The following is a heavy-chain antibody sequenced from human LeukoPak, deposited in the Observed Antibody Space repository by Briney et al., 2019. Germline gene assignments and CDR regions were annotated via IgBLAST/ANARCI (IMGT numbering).Heavy chain of an antibody. CDR1: GGSINSSSFY. CDR3: ARDGVTPYYFDY. CDR2: VFYSGGT. D-gene: IGHD2-21*02. V-gene: IGHV4-39*07. Sequence: SETLSLTCTVSGGSINSSSFYWGWIRQSPGKGLEWIGSVFYSGGTYYSPSLKSRVTISVDKSKNQFSLKLSSVTAADTAVYYCARDGVTPYYFDYWGQGTLVTVSS. J-gene: IGHJ4*02.